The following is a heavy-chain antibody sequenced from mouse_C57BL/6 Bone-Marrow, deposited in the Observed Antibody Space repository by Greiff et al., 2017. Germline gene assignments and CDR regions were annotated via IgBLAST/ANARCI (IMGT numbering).Heavy chain of an antibody. CDR2: IYPRSGNT. D-gene: IGHD1-1*01. Sequence: QVQLQQSGAELARPGASVKLSCKASGYTFTSYGISWVKQRTGQGLEWIGEIYPRSGNTYYNEKFKGKATLTADKSSRTADMALRSLTSEGSAVYFCARIPPLFYCYGSSPRWYFDVWGTGTTVTVSS. CDR1: GYTFTSYG. CDR3: ARIPPLFYCYGSSPRWYFDV. J-gene: IGHJ1*03. V-gene: IGHV1-81*01.